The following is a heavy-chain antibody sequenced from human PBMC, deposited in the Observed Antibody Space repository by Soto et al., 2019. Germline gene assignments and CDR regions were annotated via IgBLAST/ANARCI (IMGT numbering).Heavy chain of an antibody. V-gene: IGHV4-31*03. Sequence: LSLTCTVSGGSINSDGYYWSWIRQHPEKGLEWIGYINYSGATYYNPSLKSRLTISVDTSKNQFSLQLTSVIAADTALYYCARESYSFGRAFDIWGHGTLVTVSS. CDR2: INYSGAT. D-gene: IGHD5-18*01. CDR3: ARESYSFGRAFDI. J-gene: IGHJ4*01. CDR1: GGSINSDGYY.